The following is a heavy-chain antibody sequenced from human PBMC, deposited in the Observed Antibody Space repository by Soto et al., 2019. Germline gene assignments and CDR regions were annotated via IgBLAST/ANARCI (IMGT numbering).Heavy chain of an antibody. J-gene: IGHJ6*02. CDR3: ARDKKKSGGPYGMDV. Sequence: VSVNVSCKTSGYTFTRYAMHWVRQAPRQRLEWMGWINAGNGNTKYSQKFQGRVTITRDTSASTAYMELSSLRSEDTAVYYCARDKKKSGGPYGMDVWGQGTTVTVS. V-gene: IGHV1-3*01. D-gene: IGHD2-15*01. CDR1: GYTFTRYA. CDR2: INAGNGNT.